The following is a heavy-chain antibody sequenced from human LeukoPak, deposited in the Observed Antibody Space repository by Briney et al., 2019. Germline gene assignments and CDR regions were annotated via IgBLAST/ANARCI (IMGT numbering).Heavy chain of an antibody. V-gene: IGHV4-34*01. CDR3: ARGGDSSSRNWFDP. CDR2: INHSGST. D-gene: IGHD6-13*01. Sequence: PSETLSLTCAVYGGSFSGYYWSWIRQPPGKGLEWIGEINHSGSTNYNPSLTSRVTISVDTSKNQFSLKLSSVTAADTAVYYCARGGDSSSRNWFDPWGQGTLVTVSS. J-gene: IGHJ5*02. CDR1: GGSFSGYY.